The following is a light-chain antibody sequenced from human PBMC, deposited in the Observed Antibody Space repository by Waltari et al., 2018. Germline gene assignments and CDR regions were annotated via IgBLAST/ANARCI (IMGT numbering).Light chain of an antibody. V-gene: IGKV3-15*01. CDR3: QQYDSQPLT. Sequence: EIVMTQSPAILSVSPGEGVTLSCRASQSVRSNLAWYQQKPGQAPRLLIFGASTRATGFPARFSGSVSGTEFTLTITSLQSEDSAVYFCQQYDSQPLTFGGGTFVEIK. CDR2: GAS. J-gene: IGKJ4*01. CDR1: QSVRSN.